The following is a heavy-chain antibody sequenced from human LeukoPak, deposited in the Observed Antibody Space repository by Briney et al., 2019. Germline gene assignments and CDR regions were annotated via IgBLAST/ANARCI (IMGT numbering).Heavy chain of an antibody. CDR1: GFTFSSYV. J-gene: IGHJ4*02. CDR3: AKGGMVRGEYDY. D-gene: IGHD3-10*01. Sequence: GGSLRLSCAASGFTFSSYVMGWVRQAPGKGLEWVSGISGSGGSTYYADSVEGRFTISRDNSKNTLYLQMNTLRVEDTAVYYCAKGGMVRGEYDYWGQGTLVTVSS. CDR2: ISGSGGST. V-gene: IGHV3-23*01.